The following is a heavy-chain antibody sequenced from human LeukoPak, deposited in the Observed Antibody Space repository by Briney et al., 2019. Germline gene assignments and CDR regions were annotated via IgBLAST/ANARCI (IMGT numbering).Heavy chain of an antibody. CDR3: ARDQGSQGAY. J-gene: IGHJ4*02. D-gene: IGHD1-26*01. Sequence: GGSLRLSCAASGFTFSSYGMHWVRQVPGKGLEWVAVIWYDGSNKYYADSVKGRFTISRDNSKNTLYLQMNSLRAEDTAVYYCARDQGSQGAYWGQGTLVTVSS. V-gene: IGHV3-33*01. CDR1: GFTFSSYG. CDR2: IWYDGSNK.